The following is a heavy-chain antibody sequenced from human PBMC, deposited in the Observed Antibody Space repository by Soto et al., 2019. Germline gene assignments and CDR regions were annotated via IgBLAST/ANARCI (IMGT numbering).Heavy chain of an antibody. Sequence: SETLSLTCTVSGGSISSSSYYWGWIRQPPGKGLEWIGSIYYSGYTYYNPSLKSRVTISVDTSKNQFSLKLTSVTATDTAVYYCAGRVTGGGERFDPWGLGTLVTVSS. CDR3: AGRVTGGGERFDP. D-gene: IGHD3-16*01. V-gene: IGHV4-39*01. J-gene: IGHJ5*02. CDR1: GGSISSSSYY. CDR2: IYYSGYT.